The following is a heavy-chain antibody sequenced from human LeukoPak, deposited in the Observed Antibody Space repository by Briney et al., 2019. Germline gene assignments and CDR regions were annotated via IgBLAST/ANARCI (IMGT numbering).Heavy chain of an antibody. Sequence: GGSPRLSCAASGFTFSSYAMGWVRQAPGMGLEWVSSIGSSGDITYYADSVKGRFTISRDNSKNTLYLQMNSLRAEDTAVYYCAKDVDNGDYVVYWGQGTLVTVSS. CDR2: IGSSGDIT. D-gene: IGHD4-17*01. V-gene: IGHV3-23*01. CDR3: AKDVDNGDYVVY. J-gene: IGHJ4*02. CDR1: GFTFSSYA.